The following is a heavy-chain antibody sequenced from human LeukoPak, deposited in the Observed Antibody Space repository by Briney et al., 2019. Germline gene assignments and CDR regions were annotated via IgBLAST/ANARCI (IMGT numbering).Heavy chain of an antibody. J-gene: IGHJ4*02. D-gene: IGHD6-13*01. CDR3: ARHPTPYSSSWYAGY. CDR1: GYSFTSYW. CDR2: IYPGDSDT. V-gene: IGHV5-51*01. Sequence: GESLKISCKCSGYSFTSYWIGWVRQMPGKGLEWMGIIYPGDSDTRYSPSFQGQVTISADKSISTAYLQWSSLKASDTAMYYCARHPTPYSSSWYAGYWGQGTLVTVSS.